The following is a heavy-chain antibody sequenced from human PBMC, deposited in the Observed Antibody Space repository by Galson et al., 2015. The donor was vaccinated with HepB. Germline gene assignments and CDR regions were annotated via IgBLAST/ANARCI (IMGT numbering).Heavy chain of an antibody. D-gene: IGHD6-13*01. V-gene: IGHV3-23*01. Sequence: LRLSCAASGFTFSSYAMSWVRQAPGKGLEWVSAISGSGGSTYYADSVKGRFTISRDNSKNTLYLQMNSLRAEDTAVYYCAKDYEQQLGFDYWGQGTLVTVSS. CDR2: ISGSGGST. CDR1: GFTFSSYA. J-gene: IGHJ4*02. CDR3: AKDYEQQLGFDY.